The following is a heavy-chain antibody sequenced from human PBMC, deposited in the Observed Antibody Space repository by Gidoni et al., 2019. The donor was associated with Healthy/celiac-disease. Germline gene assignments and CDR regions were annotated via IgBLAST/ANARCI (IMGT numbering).Heavy chain of an antibody. Sequence: QVQLVESGGGVVQPGRSLRLSCAASGFTFSSYAMHWVRQAPGKGLEWVAVISYDGSNKYYADSVKGRFTISRDNSKNTLYLQMNSLRAEDTAVYYCARAISRTYYDFWSGYYSYYYYGMDVWGQGTTVTVSS. J-gene: IGHJ6*02. CDR3: ARAISRTYYDFWSGYYSYYYYGMDV. V-gene: IGHV3-30-3*01. CDR2: ISYDGSNK. D-gene: IGHD3-3*01. CDR1: GFTFSSYA.